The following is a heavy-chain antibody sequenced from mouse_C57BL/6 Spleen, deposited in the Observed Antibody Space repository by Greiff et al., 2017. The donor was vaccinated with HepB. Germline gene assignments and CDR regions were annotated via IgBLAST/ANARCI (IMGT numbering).Heavy chain of an antibody. CDR3: ARRRGPLTGPDY. CDR1: GYTFTSYW. CDR2: IYPSDSET. D-gene: IGHD4-1*01. V-gene: IGHV1-61*01. Sequence: QVQLQQPGAELVRPGSSVKLSCKASGYTFTSYWMDWVKQRPGQGLEWIGNIYPSDSETHYNQKFKDKATLTVDKSSSTAYMQLSSLTSEDSAVYYCARRRGPLTGPDYWGQGTTLTVSS. J-gene: IGHJ2*01.